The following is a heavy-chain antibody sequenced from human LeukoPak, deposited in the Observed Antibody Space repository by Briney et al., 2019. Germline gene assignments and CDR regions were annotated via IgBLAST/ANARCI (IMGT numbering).Heavy chain of an antibody. CDR1: GGSISSSTYY. D-gene: IGHD3-3*01. J-gene: IGHJ4*02. CDR3: ARRTTGLYAFWSGYSYLLFDY. Sequence: SETLPLTCTVSGGSISSSTYYWGWIRQPPGKGLEWIGSLYYSGTTYYNPSLKSRVSISVHTSKNQFSMILTSVTAADTAVYYCARRTTGLYAFWSGYSYLLFDYWGQGTLVTVSS. V-gene: IGHV4-39*01. CDR2: LYYSGTT.